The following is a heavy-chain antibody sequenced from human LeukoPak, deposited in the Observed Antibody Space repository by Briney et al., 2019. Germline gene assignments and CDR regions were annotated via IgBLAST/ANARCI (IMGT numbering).Heavy chain of an antibody. CDR2: IKQDGSEK. V-gene: IGHV3-7*01. D-gene: IGHD3-10*01. J-gene: IGHJ4*02. Sequence: PGGSLRLSCAASGFTFSSYGMSWVRQAPGKGLEWVANIKQDGSEKYYVDSVKGRFTISRDNAKNSLYLQMNSLRAEDTAVYYCARERPYYYGSGSYADYWGQGTLVTVSS. CDR1: GFTFSSYG. CDR3: ARERPYYYGSGSYADY.